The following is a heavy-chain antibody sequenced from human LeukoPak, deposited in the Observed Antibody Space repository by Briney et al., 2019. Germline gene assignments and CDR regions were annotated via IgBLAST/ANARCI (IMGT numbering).Heavy chain of an antibody. D-gene: IGHD2/OR15-2a*01. CDR2: ISAYNGNT. CDR1: GYTLTSYG. J-gene: IGHJ6*03. Sequence: ASVKVSCKASGYTLTSYGISWVRQAPGQGLEWMGWISAYNGNTNYAQKLQGRVTMTTDTSTSTAYMELRSLRSDDTAVYYCARVPESDYYYYYMDVWGKGTTVTVSS. V-gene: IGHV1-18*01. CDR3: ARVPESDYYYYYMDV.